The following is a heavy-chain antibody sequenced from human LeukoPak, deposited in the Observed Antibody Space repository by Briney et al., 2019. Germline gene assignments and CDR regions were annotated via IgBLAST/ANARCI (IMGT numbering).Heavy chain of an antibody. J-gene: IGHJ4*02. CDR1: GFTFSSYS. CDR2: ISSSSSTI. Sequence: PGGSLRLSCAASGFTFSSYSMNWVRQAPGKGLEWVSYISSSSSTIYYADSVKGRFTISRDNAKNSLYLQMNSLRDEDTAVYYCARVPGEDIVVVPAATDRIAAAASDYWGQGTLVTVSS. CDR3: ARVPGEDIVVVPAATDRIAAAASDY. V-gene: IGHV3-48*02. D-gene: IGHD2-2*01.